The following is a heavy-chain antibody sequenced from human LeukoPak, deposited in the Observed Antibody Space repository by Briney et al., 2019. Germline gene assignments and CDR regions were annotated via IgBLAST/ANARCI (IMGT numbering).Heavy chain of an antibody. V-gene: IGHV3-21*01. Sequence: PGGSLRLSCAASGFTFDSYGVSWVRQAPGKGLEWVSFISSGYTSIYYADSVKGRFAISRDNAKNSLYLQMNSLRAEDTAVYYCAREPGNDRWFDRWGQGTLVTVSS. J-gene: IGHJ5*02. CDR1: GFTFDSYG. CDR3: AREPGNDRWFDR. D-gene: IGHD1-1*01. CDR2: ISSGYTSI.